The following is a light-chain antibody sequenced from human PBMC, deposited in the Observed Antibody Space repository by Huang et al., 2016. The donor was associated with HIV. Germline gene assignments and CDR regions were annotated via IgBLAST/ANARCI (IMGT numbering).Light chain of an antibody. Sequence: DIQMTQSPSSLSASVGDRVTITCQASQDIRKYLNWYQQKPGKAPNLLIYDASNLQTGGQSRVGGGGSDTDFTFTISSLQPEDIATYYGQQSDSLPYTFGQRTSLEIK. CDR3: QQSDSLPYT. J-gene: IGKJ2*01. CDR2: DAS. CDR1: QDIRKY. V-gene: IGKV1-33*01.